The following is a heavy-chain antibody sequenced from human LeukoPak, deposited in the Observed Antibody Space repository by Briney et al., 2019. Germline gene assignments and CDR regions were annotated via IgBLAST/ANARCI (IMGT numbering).Heavy chain of an antibody. V-gene: IGHV5-51*01. D-gene: IGHD3-10*01. Sequence: GGSLQISCKGSGSLFTSYWIGWGRRMPGKSLEWMGIIYPGDSDTRYSPSFQGQVTISADKSISTAYLQWSSLKASDTAMYYCARQIPYGSGSYFGYWGQGTLVTVSS. CDR3: ARQIPYGSGSYFGY. J-gene: IGHJ4*02. CDR1: GSLFTSYW. CDR2: IYPGDSDT.